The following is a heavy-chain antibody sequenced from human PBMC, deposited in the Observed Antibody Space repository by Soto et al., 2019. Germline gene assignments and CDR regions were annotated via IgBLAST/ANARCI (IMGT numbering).Heavy chain of an antibody. J-gene: IGHJ6*02. CDR3: ARDGIAVADDSYYGLDV. V-gene: IGHV1-18*01. CDR1: CSTFTRNG. Sequence: SLQVACNAFCSTFTRNGISWVRQAPVQGLEWMGWISVYNCNTNYAQKFQGRVTMTTDTSTSTAYMELRSLRSDDTAVYYCARDGIAVADDSYYGLDVWGQGTTVTVSS. CDR2: ISVYNCNT. D-gene: IGHD6-19*01.